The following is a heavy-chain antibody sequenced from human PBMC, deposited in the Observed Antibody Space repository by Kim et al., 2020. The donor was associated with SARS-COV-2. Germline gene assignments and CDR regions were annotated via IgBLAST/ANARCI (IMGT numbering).Heavy chain of an antibody. J-gene: IGHJ4*02. Sequence: GGSLRLSCAASGFTFSSYWMSWVRQAPGKGLEWVANIKQDGSEKYYVDSVKGRFTISRDNAKNSLYLQMNSLRAEDTAVYYCALLEGGGYCSGGSCYSADFWGQGTLVTVSS. V-gene: IGHV3-7*03. CDR2: IKQDGSEK. D-gene: IGHD2-15*01. CDR3: ALLEGGGYCSGGSCYSADF. CDR1: GFTFSSYW.